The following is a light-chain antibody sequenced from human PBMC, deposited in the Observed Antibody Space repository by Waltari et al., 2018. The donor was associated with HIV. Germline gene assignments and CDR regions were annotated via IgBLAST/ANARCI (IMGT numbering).Light chain of an antibody. CDR1: QSVSSSY. V-gene: IGKV3-20*01. CDR2: GAS. J-gene: IGKJ2*01. Sequence: IVLTQSPGTLSLSPGQRATLSCRASQSVSSSYLGWYQQKPGQAPRLLIYGASNRATGIPDRFSGSGSGTDFTLAINRLEPEDSAVYYCQHYSISPPMYIFGLGTNLEIK. CDR3: QHYSISPPMYI.